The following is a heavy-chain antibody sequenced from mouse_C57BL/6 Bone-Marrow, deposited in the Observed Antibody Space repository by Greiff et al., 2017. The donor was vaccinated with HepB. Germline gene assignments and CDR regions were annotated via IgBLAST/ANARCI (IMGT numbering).Heavy chain of an antibody. D-gene: IGHD2-14*01. CDR3: ARDRFDYYFDY. CDR1: GFTFSTSG. V-gene: IGHV5-6*01. Sequence: EVHLVESGGDLVKPGGSLKLSCVASGFTFSTSGMSWVRQTPDKRLEWVATINTGGTYTYYLDSVKGRFTISKDTARSTLFLQMSSLKSEDTGIYYCARDRFDYYFDYWRQGTTLTVSS. CDR2: INTGGTYT. J-gene: IGHJ2*01.